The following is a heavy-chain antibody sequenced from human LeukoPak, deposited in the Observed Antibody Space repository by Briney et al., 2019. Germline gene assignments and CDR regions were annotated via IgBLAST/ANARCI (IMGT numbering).Heavy chain of an antibody. V-gene: IGHV3-23*01. Sequence: GGSLRLSCAASGFTFSSYAMTWVRQAPGKGLEWVSGISGSGGSTYYVDSVKGRFTISRDNSKNTLYLQMNSLRAEDTALYYCAKMFLRGDYVPRYDAFDIWGQGTMVTVSS. J-gene: IGHJ3*02. CDR2: ISGSGGST. CDR3: AKMFLRGDYVPRYDAFDI. D-gene: IGHD4-17*01. CDR1: GFTFSSYA.